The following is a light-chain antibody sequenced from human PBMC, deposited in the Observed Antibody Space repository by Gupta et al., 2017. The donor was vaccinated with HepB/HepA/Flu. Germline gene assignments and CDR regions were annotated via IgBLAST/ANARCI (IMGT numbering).Light chain of an antibody. V-gene: IGKV1-39*01. CDR3: HQKYSLPSS. CDR1: QSINRC. CDR2: GAS. J-gene: IGKJ1*01. Sequence: IQMTQSPSSLSASVGDRVTISCRASQSINRCLIWFQQRPGRAPNLLINGASTVKSGVPSRFSGSGSGTDFTLTISRRQPEDFANYYCHQKYSLPSSFGQGTKVEIK.